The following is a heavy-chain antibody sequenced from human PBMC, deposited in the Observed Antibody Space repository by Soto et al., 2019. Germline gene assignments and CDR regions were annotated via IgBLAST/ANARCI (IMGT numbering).Heavy chain of an antibody. V-gene: IGHV3-13*01. CDR2: IGTAGDT. CDR1: GFTFSGFD. J-gene: IGHJ4*02. Sequence: PGGSLRLSCEASGFTFSGFDMHWVRQPTGKGLEWDSSIGTAGDTYYAVSAKGRFTISRDNAKYSLSLPMNSLRAGDMGVYFCAKSQEIGTHFFDAWGQGTQVTVSS. CDR3: AKSQEIGTHFFDA. D-gene: IGHD6-13*01.